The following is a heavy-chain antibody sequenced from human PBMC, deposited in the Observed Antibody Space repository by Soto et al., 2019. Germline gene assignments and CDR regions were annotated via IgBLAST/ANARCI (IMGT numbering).Heavy chain of an antibody. J-gene: IGHJ6*02. CDR1: GFNFNSYT. CDR2: ISSSGYI. Sequence: VGSLRLFCAASGFNFNSYTINWVRKAPGKRLEWLSSISSSGYIFSTDSVRGRFTISRDNAKNSVYLQINSLRAEDTAVYFCARDCSGGSCYPGMDVWGQGTTVTVSS. D-gene: IGHD2-15*01. V-gene: IGHV3-21*01. CDR3: ARDCSGGSCYPGMDV.